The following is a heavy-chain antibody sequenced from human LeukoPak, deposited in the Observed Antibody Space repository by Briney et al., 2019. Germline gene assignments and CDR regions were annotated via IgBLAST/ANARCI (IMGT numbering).Heavy chain of an antibody. CDR3: AKGDRTGCYYNWFAS. V-gene: IGHV3-43*02. CDR2: ISKDGAST. D-gene: IGHD1-26*01. Sequence: GGSLRLSCSASGFTFHDYAIHWVRQAPGKSLEWVSLISKDGASTYYADSVKGRFTISRDNSKSSLYLQMNSLRTDDTALYYCAKGDRTGCYYNWFASWGQGTLVTVSS. CDR1: GFTFHDYA. J-gene: IGHJ5*01.